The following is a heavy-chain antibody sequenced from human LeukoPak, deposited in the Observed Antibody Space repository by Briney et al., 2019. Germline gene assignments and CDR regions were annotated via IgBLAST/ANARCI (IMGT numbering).Heavy chain of an antibody. D-gene: IGHD5-24*01. J-gene: IGHJ4*02. CDR3: ARDLFSGAEMATFDY. CDR2: ISGNGGYT. V-gene: IGHV3-64*01. CDR1: GFVFSTYA. Sequence: GGSLRLSCAASGFVFSTYAMHWVRQAPGKGLEYVSGISGNGGYTDYANSVKGRFTISRDNFKNTLYLQMGSLRAEDMAVYYCARDLFSGAEMATFDYWGQGTLSPSPQ.